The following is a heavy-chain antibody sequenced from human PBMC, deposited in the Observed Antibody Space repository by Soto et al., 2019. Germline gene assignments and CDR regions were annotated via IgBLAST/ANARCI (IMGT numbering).Heavy chain of an antibody. CDR1: GYTFTDYA. CDR3: AREHDFWTGYSFDY. V-gene: IGHV1-3*01. CDR2: INAGNGNT. D-gene: IGHD3-3*01. Sequence: ASVKVSCKASGYTFTDYAIQWVRQAPGQRLEWMGWINAGNGNTKYSQKFQGRVTITRDTSASTAYIELSSLRSEDTAVYYCAREHDFWTGYSFDYWGQGTLVTVSS. J-gene: IGHJ4*02.